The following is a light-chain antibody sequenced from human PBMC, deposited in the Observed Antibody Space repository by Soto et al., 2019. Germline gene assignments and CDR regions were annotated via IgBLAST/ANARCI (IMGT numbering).Light chain of an antibody. Sequence: DIVMTQSPDSLPVSLGERATINCKSSQSVLYSSNNKNYLAWYQQKPGQPPRLLIYWASTRESGVPDRFSGSGSGTDFTLTINSLQAEDVAVYYCQQYYSTPQTFGQGTKLEIK. J-gene: IGKJ2*01. CDR3: QQYYSTPQT. CDR1: QSVLYSSNNKNY. CDR2: WAS. V-gene: IGKV4-1*01.